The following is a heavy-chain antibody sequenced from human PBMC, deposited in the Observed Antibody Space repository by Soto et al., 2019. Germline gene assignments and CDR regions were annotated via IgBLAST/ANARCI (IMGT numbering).Heavy chain of an antibody. D-gene: IGHD4-17*01. V-gene: IGHV4-30-4*01. J-gene: IGHJ1*01. Sequence: QVQLQESGPGLVKPSQTLSLTCTVSGGSISSGDYYWSWIRQPPGKGLEWIGYIYYSGSTYYNPSLKSRCTLSVDTSKNQFSLKLSSVTAADTAVYYCARATTVTRDFQHWGQGTLVTVSS. CDR3: ARATTVTRDFQH. CDR2: IYYSGST. CDR1: GGSISSGDYY.